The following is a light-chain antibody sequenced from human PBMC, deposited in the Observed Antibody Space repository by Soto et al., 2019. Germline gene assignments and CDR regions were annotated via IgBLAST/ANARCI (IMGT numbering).Light chain of an antibody. J-gene: IGKJ1*01. CDR1: PSVSSN. Sequence: EIVMTQSPATLSVSPGERATLSCRASPSVSSNLAWYQQKPGQAPRLLIYGASTRATGIPARFSGSGSVTEFTLTISSLQSEDFAVYYCQQYNNWPCTFGQGTKVEIK. V-gene: IGKV3-15*01. CDR3: QQYNNWPCT. CDR2: GAS.